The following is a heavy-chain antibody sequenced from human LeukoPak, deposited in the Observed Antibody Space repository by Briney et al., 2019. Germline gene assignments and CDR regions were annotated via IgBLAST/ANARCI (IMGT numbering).Heavy chain of an antibody. D-gene: IGHD4-23*01. CDR1: GFTFSDYY. CDR2: ISSSGSTI. Sequence: GGSLRLSCAASGFTFSDYYMSWIRQAPGKGLEWVSYISSSGSTIYYADSVKGRFTISRDNAKNSLYLQMDSLRVEDTAVYYCARLRWEITHYWYFDLWGRGALVTVSS. CDR3: ARLRWEITHYWYFDL. J-gene: IGHJ2*01. V-gene: IGHV3-11*01.